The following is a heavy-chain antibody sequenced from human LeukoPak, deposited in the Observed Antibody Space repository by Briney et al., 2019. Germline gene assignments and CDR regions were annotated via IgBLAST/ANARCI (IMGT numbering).Heavy chain of an antibody. CDR3: AKGLLWFGECLDY. V-gene: IGHV3-23*01. Sequence: GGSLRLSCAASGFTFSSYAMSWVRQAPGKGLEWVSAISGSGGSTYYADPVKGRFTISRDNSKNTLYLQMNSLRVEDTAVYYCAKGLLWFGECLDYWGQGTLVTVSS. D-gene: IGHD3-10*01. CDR1: GFTFSSYA. J-gene: IGHJ4*02. CDR2: ISGSGGST.